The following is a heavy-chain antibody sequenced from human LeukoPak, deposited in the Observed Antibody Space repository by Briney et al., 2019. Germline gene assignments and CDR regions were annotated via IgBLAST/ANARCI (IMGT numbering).Heavy chain of an antibody. Sequence: GGSLRLSCVVSGFTVSNAWMSWVRQAPGKGLEWVSSITSGSNYVEYADSVKGRFTISRDNAKNSLYLQMNSLRAEDTAVYYCAKPLVAIVVVPTALGDAFDNWGQGTMVTVSS. J-gene: IGHJ3*02. CDR3: AKPLVAIVVVPTALGDAFDN. CDR2: ITSGSNYV. V-gene: IGHV3-21*01. CDR1: GFTVSNAW. D-gene: IGHD2-2*03.